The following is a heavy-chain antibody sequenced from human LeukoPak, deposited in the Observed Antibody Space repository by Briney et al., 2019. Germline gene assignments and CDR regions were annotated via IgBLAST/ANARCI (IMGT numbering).Heavy chain of an antibody. D-gene: IGHD1-26*01. V-gene: IGHV3-9*01. Sequence: GRSLRLSCAASGFTFDDYAMHWVRQAPGKGLEWVSGISWNSGSIGYADSVKGRFTISRDNAKNSLYLQMNSLRAEDTVLYYCAKDMGSGSSFDYWGQGTLVTVSS. CDR1: GFTFDDYA. CDR3: AKDMGSGSSFDY. J-gene: IGHJ4*02. CDR2: ISWNSGSI.